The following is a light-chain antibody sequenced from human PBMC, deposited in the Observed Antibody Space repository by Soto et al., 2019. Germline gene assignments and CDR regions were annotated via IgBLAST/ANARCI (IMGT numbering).Light chain of an antibody. CDR1: RSNIGAGYD. CDR2: GNS. V-gene: IGLV1-40*01. Sequence: QSALTQPPSVSGAPGQRVTISCTGSRSNIGAGYDVHWYQQLPRTAPKLLIYGNSNRPSGVPDRFSGSKSGTSASLAITGLQAEDEADYYCQSYDSSLSGYVVFGGGTKVTVL. J-gene: IGLJ2*01. CDR3: QSYDSSLSGYVV.